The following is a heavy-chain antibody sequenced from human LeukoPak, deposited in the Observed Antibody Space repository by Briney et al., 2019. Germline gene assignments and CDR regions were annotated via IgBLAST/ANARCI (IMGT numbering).Heavy chain of an antibody. J-gene: IGHJ1*01. CDR1: GFTFRSYG. D-gene: IGHD1-26*01. CDR2: IRYDGSNK. Sequence: GGSLRLSCAASGFTFRSYGMHWVRQAPGKGLEWVAFIRYDGSNKYYAGSVKGRFTISRDNSKNTLYLQMNSLRAEDTAVYYCAKDGVGATATQHWGQGTLVTVSS. V-gene: IGHV3-30*02. CDR3: AKDGVGATATQH.